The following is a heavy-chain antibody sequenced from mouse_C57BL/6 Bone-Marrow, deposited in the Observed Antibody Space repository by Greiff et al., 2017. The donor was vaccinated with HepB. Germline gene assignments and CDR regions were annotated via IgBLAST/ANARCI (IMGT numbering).Heavy chain of an antibody. CDR2: SGPGSGST. CDR3: TYDYDPWFAY. CDR1: GYTFTDYY. V-gene: IGHV1-77*01. J-gene: IGHJ3*01. D-gene: IGHD2-4*01. Sequence: VKLKQSGAELVKPGASVKISCKASGYTFTDYYINWVKQRPGQGLEWIGKSGPGSGSTYYNEKFKGKATLTADKSSSTAYMQLSSLTSEDSAVYFCTYDYDPWFAYWGQGTLVTVSA.